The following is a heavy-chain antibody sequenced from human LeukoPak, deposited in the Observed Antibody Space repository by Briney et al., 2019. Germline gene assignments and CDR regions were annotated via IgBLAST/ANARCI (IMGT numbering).Heavy chain of an antibody. CDR3: ARCHGSSGRIDP. CDR2: IYYSGST. J-gene: IGHJ5*02. CDR1: GGSINSYY. V-gene: IGHV4-39*07. D-gene: IGHD1-26*01. Sequence: PSETLSLTCTVSGGSINSYYWSWIRQPPGKGLEWIGSIYYSGSTYYNPSLKSRVTISVDTSKNQFSLKLSSVTAADTAVYYCARCHGSSGRIDPWGQGTLVTVSS.